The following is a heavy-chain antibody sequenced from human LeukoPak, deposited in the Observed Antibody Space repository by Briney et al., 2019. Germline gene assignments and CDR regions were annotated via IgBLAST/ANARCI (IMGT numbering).Heavy chain of an antibody. D-gene: IGHD2-15*01. Sequence: WASVKVSCKASGGTFSSYAISWVRQAPGQGLEWMGRILPILGIANYAQKFQGRVTITADKSTSTAYMELSSLRSEDTAVYYCAGAYCSGGSCYFVLVDYWGQGTLVTVSS. CDR1: GGTFSSYA. V-gene: IGHV1-69*04. J-gene: IGHJ4*02. CDR2: ILPILGIA. CDR3: AGAYCSGGSCYFVLVDY.